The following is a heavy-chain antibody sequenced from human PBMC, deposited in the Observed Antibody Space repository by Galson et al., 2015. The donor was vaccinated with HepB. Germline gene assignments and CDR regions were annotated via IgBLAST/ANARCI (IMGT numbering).Heavy chain of an antibody. V-gene: IGHV1-2*04. CDR1: GYTFTGYY. Sequence: SVKVSCKASGYTFTGYYVHWVRQAPGQGLEWMGWINPNSGGTNYAQKFQGWVTMTRDTSISTAYMELSRLRSDDTAVYYCARETPFCSGGSCYSGGYAFEIWGQGTMVTVSS. D-gene: IGHD2-15*01. CDR2: INPNSGGT. CDR3: ARETPFCSGGSCYSGGYAFEI. J-gene: IGHJ3*02.